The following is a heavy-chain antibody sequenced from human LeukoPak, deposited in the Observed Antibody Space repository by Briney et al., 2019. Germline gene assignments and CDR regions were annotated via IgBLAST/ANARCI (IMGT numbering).Heavy chain of an antibody. CDR3: AREGFIWSSGYYYY. D-gene: IGHD3-22*01. CDR2: IRNKANGYTT. Sequence: PGGSLRLSCAASGFTFSDHYMDWVRQAPGKGLEWVGRIRNKANGYTTEYAASVKGRFTISRDDSKNSLYLQMSSLKTEDTALYYCAREGFIWSSGYYYYWGQGTLVTVSS. CDR1: GFTFSDHY. J-gene: IGHJ4*02. V-gene: IGHV3-72*01.